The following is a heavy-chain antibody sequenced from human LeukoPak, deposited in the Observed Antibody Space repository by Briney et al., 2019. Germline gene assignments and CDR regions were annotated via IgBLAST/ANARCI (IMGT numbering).Heavy chain of an antibody. D-gene: IGHD6-19*01. J-gene: IGHJ4*02. V-gene: IGHV3-48*03. CDR1: GFTFSSYE. Sequence: PGRSLRLSCAASGFTFSSYEMNWVRQAPGKGLEWVSYIDFSGITIHYADSVKGRFTISRDNAKNSLYLQMNSLRAEDTAVYYCARSRGAGPGAYFDYWGQGTLITVSS. CDR2: IDFSGITI. CDR3: ARSRGAGPGAYFDY.